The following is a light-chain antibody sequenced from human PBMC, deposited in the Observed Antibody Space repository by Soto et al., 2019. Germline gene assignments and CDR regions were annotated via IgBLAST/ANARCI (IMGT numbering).Light chain of an antibody. Sequence: QSVLTQPPSVSGAPGQRLTISCTGSSSNTGAGYDVHWYQQFPGTAPKLLIYVNNNRPSGVPDRFSGSKSGTSASLAITGLQAEDEADYYCQSYDSSLSGVVFGGGTKLTVL. V-gene: IGLV1-40*01. CDR1: SSNTGAGYD. J-gene: IGLJ2*01. CDR2: VNN. CDR3: QSYDSSLSGVV.